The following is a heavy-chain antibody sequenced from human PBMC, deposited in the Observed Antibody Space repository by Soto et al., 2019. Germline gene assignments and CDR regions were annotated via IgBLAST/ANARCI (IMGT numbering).Heavy chain of an antibody. CDR1: GFTFSSYG. V-gene: IGHV3-30*18. Sequence: QVQLVESGGGVVQPGRSLRLSCAASGFTFSSYGMHWVRQAPGKGLEWVAVISYDGSNKYYADSVKDRFTISRDNSKNTLYRQMNSLRAEDTAVYYCAKDVVVGATTGLGDYYYYYGMDVWGQGTTVTVSS. J-gene: IGHJ6*02. CDR2: ISYDGSNK. CDR3: AKDVVVGATTGLGDYYYYYGMDV. D-gene: IGHD1-26*01.